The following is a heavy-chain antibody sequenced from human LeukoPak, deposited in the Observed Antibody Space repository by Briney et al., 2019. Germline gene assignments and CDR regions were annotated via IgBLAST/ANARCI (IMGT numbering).Heavy chain of an antibody. Sequence: SVKVSCKASGGTFSSYAISWVRQAPGQGLEWMGGIIPIFGTANYAQKFQGRVTITTDESTSTAYMELSSLRSEDTAVYYCARATLRDCGGDCYSRGKYYFDYWGRGTLVTVSS. D-gene: IGHD2-21*02. J-gene: IGHJ4*02. CDR3: ARATLRDCGGDCYSRGKYYFDY. CDR2: IIPIFGTA. CDR1: GGTFSSYA. V-gene: IGHV1-69*05.